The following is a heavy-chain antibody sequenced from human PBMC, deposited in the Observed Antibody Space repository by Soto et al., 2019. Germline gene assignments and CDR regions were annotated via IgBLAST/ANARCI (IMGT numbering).Heavy chain of an antibody. J-gene: IGHJ4*02. D-gene: IGHD6-19*01. V-gene: IGHV3-23*01. CDR1: GFTFSAYA. CDR3: AKYTSGWDFDH. Sequence: SGGSLRLSCAASGFTFSAYAMSWVPQAPVKGLEWVSAITGSGAGTYYADSVRGRFTISRDNSKNTLYLQMNSLRAEDTAVYYCAKYTSGWDFDHWGQGTLVTVSS. CDR2: ITGSGAGT.